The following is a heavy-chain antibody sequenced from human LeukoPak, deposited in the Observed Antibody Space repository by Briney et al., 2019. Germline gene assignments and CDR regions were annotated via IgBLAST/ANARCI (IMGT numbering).Heavy chain of an antibody. D-gene: IGHD3-9*01. V-gene: IGHV1-58*01. CDR1: GFTFTSSA. J-gene: IGHJ4*02. Sequence: ASVKVSCKASGFTFTSSAVQWVRQARGQRLEWIGWIVVGSGNTNYAQKFQERVTITRDMSTSTAYMELSSLRSEDTAVYYCAKWGDYDVLTGYYVSDYWGQGTLVTVSS. CDR2: IVVGSGNT. CDR3: AKWGDYDVLTGYYVSDY.